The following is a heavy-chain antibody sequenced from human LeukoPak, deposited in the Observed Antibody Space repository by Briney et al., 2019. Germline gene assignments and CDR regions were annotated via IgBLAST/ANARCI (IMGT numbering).Heavy chain of an antibody. CDR1: GGTFSSYA. Sequence: ASVNVCCKASGGTFSSYAISWVRQAPGQGLEWMGRIIPILGIANYAQKFQGRVTITADKSTSTAYMELSSLRSEDTAVYYCARAVSHCSGGSCYHYYYGMDVWGQGTTVTVSS. CDR2: IIPILGIA. D-gene: IGHD2-15*01. CDR3: ARAVSHCSGGSCYHYYYGMDV. J-gene: IGHJ6*02. V-gene: IGHV1-69*04.